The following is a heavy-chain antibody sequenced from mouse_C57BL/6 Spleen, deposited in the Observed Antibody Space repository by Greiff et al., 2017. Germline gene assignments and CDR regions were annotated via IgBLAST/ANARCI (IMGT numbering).Heavy chain of an antibody. CDR1: GYSITSGYY. Sequence: EVQRVESGPGLVKPSQSLSLTCSVTGYSITSGYYWNWIRQFPGNKLEWMGYISYDGSNNYNPSLKNRISITRDTSKNQFFLKLNSVTTEDTATYYCARDYDYPYYAMDYWGQGTSVTVSS. V-gene: IGHV3-6*01. D-gene: IGHD2-4*01. CDR2: ISYDGSN. CDR3: ARDYDYPYYAMDY. J-gene: IGHJ4*01.